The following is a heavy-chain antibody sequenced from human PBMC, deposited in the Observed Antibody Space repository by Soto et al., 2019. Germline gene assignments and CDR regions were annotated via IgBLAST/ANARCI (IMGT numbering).Heavy chain of an antibody. V-gene: IGHV4-39*01. CDR3: ARLILAAAGIYYFDY. J-gene: IGHJ4*02. CDR1: GGSISSSSYY. D-gene: IGHD6-13*01. Sequence: SETLSLTCTVSGGSISSSSYYWGWIRQPPGKGLEWIGSIYYSGSTYYNPSLKSRVTISVDTPKNQFSLKLSSVTAADTAVYYCARLILAAAGIYYFDYWGQGTLVTVSS. CDR2: IYYSGST.